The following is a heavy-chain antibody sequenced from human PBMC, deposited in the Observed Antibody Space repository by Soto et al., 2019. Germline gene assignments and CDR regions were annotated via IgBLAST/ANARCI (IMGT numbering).Heavy chain of an antibody. V-gene: IGHV2-5*02. J-gene: IGHJ4*02. D-gene: IGHD3-22*01. Sequence: QITLKESGPTLVKPTQTLTLTCTFSGFSLSTSGVGVGWIRQPPGKALEWLALIYWDDDKRYSPSLKSRLTIPKDTSKNQAVLTMTRLDPVDTATYYCAHFYDTSGYYYPAPDYWGQGTLVTVSS. CDR3: AHFYDTSGYYYPAPDY. CDR1: GFSLSTSGVG. CDR2: IYWDDDK.